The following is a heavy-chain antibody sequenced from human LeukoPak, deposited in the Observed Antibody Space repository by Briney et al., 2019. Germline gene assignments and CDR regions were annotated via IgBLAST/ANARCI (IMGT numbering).Heavy chain of an antibody. D-gene: IGHD1-26*01. CDR1: GYTFTSYG. Sequence: SVKVSCKASGYTFTSYGISWVRQAPGQGLEWLGSFIPVFGAPDYAQKFQGRVTISTDESTTTAYMDLSSLTSEDTAVYYCARGGVVGAYELRGSAAFEIWGQGTVVTVSS. J-gene: IGHJ3*02. CDR2: FIPVFGAP. CDR3: ARGGVVGAYELRGSAAFEI. V-gene: IGHV1-69*05.